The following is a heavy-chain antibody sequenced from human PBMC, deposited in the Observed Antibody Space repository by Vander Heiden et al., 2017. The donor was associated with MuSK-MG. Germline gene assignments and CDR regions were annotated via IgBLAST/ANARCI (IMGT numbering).Heavy chain of an antibody. D-gene: IGHD6-13*01. Sequence: QVQLVQSGAEVKKPGASVKVSCKASGYTFTGYYLHWVRQAPGQGLEWMGWINPNSGGTNYAQKFQGRVTMTRDTSISTAYMELSRLRSDDTAVYYCARARAEQLGYYYYGMDVWGQGTTVTVSS. V-gene: IGHV1-2*02. CDR1: GYTFTGYY. CDR2: INPNSGGT. CDR3: ARARAEQLGYYYYGMDV. J-gene: IGHJ6*02.